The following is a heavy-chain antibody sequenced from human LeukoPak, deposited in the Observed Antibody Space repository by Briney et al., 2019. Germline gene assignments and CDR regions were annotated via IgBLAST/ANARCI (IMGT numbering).Heavy chain of an antibody. CDR3: ARDNGLGATVGDY. CDR2: INPNSGGT. J-gene: IGHJ4*02. Sequence: PRASVKVSCKASGYTFTDYYIHWVRLAPGQGLEWMGRINPNSGGTKYAQNFQGRVTMTRDTSISTAYMELSRLRSDDTAVYYCARDNGLGATVGDYWGQGTLVTVSS. D-gene: IGHD1-26*01. V-gene: IGHV1-2*06. CDR1: GYTFTDYY.